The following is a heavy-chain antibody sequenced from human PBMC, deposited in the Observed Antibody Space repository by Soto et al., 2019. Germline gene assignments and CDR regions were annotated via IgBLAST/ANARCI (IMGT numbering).Heavy chain of an antibody. CDR3: AKAGGIAVPGSHLDY. D-gene: IGHD6-19*01. Sequence: EVQLLESGGGSVQPGGSLRLSCATSGFTFSSYAMSWVRQAPGKGLEWVSVISGSGGSTNYADSAEGRFTISRDNSKNTLYRQRSSLRAEDTAVYYCAKAGGIAVPGSHLDYGGQGTLFTVSS. V-gene: IGHV3-23*01. CDR2: ISGSGGST. J-gene: IGHJ4*02. CDR1: GFTFSSYA.